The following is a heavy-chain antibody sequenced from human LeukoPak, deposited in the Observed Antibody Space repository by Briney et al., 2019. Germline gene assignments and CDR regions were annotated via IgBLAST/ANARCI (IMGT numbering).Heavy chain of an antibody. CDR1: GGTFISYA. D-gene: IGHD2-2*01. J-gene: IGHJ4*02. CDR2: IIPIFGTA. Sequence: ASVKVSCKASGGTFISYAISWVRQAPGQGLEWMGGIIPIFGTANYAQKFQGRVTITADESTSTAYMELSSLRSEDTAVYYRARDKTYCSSTSCYHLFDYWGQGTLVTVSS. CDR3: ARDKTYCSSTSCYHLFDY. V-gene: IGHV1-69*13.